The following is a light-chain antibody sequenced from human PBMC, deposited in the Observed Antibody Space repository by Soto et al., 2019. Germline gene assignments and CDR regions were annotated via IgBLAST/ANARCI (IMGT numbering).Light chain of an antibody. Sequence: QMSQSPSTLSASIGDRVTITSRASQSVDSRLAWYQQKPGKAPKLLVYDASTLETGVPSRFSGSGSGAEFTLTITGLQPEDIATYSCQHYDSFWSFGQGAKEDI. J-gene: IGKJ1*01. V-gene: IGKV1-5*01. CDR2: DAS. CDR3: QHYDSFWS. CDR1: QSVDSR.